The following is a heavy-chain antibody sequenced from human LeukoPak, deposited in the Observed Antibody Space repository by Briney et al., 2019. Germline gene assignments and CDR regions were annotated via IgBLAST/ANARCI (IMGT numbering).Heavy chain of an antibody. D-gene: IGHD1-1*01. CDR1: GFTFSSYD. V-gene: IGHV3-13*01. CDR2: IGTAGDT. Sequence: GGSLRLSCAASGFTFSSYDMHWVRQATGKGLEWVSAIGTAGDTYYPGSVKGRFTISRENAKNSLYLQMNSLRVEDTAVYFCVLGAYWNDDKNAFHIWGPGTMVTVSS. J-gene: IGHJ3*02. CDR3: VLGAYWNDDKNAFHI.